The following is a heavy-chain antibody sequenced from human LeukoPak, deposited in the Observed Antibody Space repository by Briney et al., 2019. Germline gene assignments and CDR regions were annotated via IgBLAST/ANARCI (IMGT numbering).Heavy chain of an antibody. V-gene: IGHV3-21*01. CDR2: ISSSSSYI. CDR3: ARDLMITFGGVIIGIDV. J-gene: IGHJ6*02. Sequence: GGSLRLSCAASGFTFSSYSMNWVRQAPGKGLEWVSSISSSSSYIYYADSVKGRFTISRDNAKNSLYLQMNSLRAEDTAVYYCARDLMITFGGVIIGIDVWGQGTTVTVSS. D-gene: IGHD3-16*02. CDR1: GFTFSSYS.